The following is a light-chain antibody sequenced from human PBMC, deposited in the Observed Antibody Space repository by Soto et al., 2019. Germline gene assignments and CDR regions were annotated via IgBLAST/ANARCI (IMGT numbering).Light chain of an antibody. CDR3: QSYDSSLSGWV. CDR2: GNS. V-gene: IGLV1-40*01. CDR1: SSNIGAGYA. Sequence: QPVLTQPPSVSGAPGQRVTISCTGSSSNIGAGYAIHWYQQLPGTAPKLLIYGNSNRPSGVPDRFSGSKSGTSASLAITGLQAEEEADYYCQSYDSSLSGWVFGGGTKVTVL. J-gene: IGLJ3*02.